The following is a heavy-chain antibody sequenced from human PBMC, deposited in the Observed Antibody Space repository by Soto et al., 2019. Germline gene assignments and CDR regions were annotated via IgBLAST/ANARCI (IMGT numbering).Heavy chain of an antibody. Sequence: PSETLSLTCAVYGGSFSGYYWSWIRQPPGKGLEWIGEINHSGSTNYNPSLKSRVTISVDTSKNQFSLKLSSVTAADTAVYYCARDVLLWFGELFGWFDPWGQGTLVTVSS. D-gene: IGHD3-10*01. CDR3: ARDVLLWFGELFGWFDP. CDR2: INHSGST. J-gene: IGHJ5*02. V-gene: IGHV4-34*01. CDR1: GGSFSGYY.